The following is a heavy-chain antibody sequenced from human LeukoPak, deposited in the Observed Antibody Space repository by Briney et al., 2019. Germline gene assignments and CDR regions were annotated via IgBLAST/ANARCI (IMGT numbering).Heavy chain of an antibody. D-gene: IGHD6-19*01. CDR1: GGSISSYY. V-gene: IGHV4-4*07. Sequence: SETLSLTCTVSGGSISSYYWSWIRQPAGKGLEWIGRIYTSGSTNYNPSLKSRVTISVDTSKNQFSLKLSSVTAADTAVYYCARLYSSGWYFDYWGQGTLVTVSS. CDR3: ARLYSSGWYFDY. CDR2: IYTSGST. J-gene: IGHJ4*02.